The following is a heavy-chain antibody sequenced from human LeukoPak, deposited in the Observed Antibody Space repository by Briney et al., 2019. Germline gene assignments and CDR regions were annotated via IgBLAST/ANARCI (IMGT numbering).Heavy chain of an antibody. Sequence: ASVKVSCKASGYTFTSYDINWVRQATGQGLEWMGWMNPNSGNTGYAQKFQGRVTMTRNTSISTAYMELSSLRSEDTAVYYCATVAGGSSGRDYWGQGTLVTVSS. CDR3: ATVAGGSSGRDY. D-gene: IGHD6-19*01. CDR2: MNPNSGNT. CDR1: GYTFTSYD. J-gene: IGHJ4*02. V-gene: IGHV1-8*01.